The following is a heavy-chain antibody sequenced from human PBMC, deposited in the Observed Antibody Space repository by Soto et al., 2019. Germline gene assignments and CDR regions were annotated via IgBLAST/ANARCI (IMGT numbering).Heavy chain of an antibody. CDR3: ARVAYGDYGVDV. CDR2: IIPTFGTP. J-gene: IGHJ6*02. V-gene: IGHV1-69*01. CDR1: GDTFSRYA. Sequence: QVQLVQSGPEVKKPGSSVKVSCKASGDTFSRYASSWVRQAPGQGLEWMGGIIPTFGTPTYAQKFQGRVTIVADESTSTVYMEVSSLTSEDTAMYYCARVAYGDYGVDVWGQGTTVTVSS. D-gene: IGHD4-17*01.